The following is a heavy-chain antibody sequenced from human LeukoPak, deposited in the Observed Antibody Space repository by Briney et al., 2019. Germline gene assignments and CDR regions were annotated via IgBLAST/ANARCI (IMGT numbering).Heavy chain of an antibody. CDR2: ISYDGSNK. CDR1: GFTFSSYA. CDR3: ARDRRGAGLDY. Sequence: GGSLRLSCAASGFTFSSYAMSWVRQAPGKGLEWVAVISYDGSNKYYADSVKGRFTISRDNSKNTLYLQMNSLRAEDTAVYYCARDRRGAGLDYWGQGTLVTVSS. D-gene: IGHD3-16*01. V-gene: IGHV3-30-3*01. J-gene: IGHJ4*02.